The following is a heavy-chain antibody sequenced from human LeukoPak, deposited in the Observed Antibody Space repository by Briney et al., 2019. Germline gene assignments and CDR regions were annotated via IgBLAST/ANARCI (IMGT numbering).Heavy chain of an antibody. CDR3: AKRGAARSFDY. J-gene: IGHJ4*02. V-gene: IGHV1-69*05. CDR2: LIPLFGTI. CDR1: GGTFSNFG. Sequence: GASVKDSCRASGGTFSNFGINWVRQAPGQGPEWMGGLIPLFGTINYAQKFQDRVTISTDESTSTAYLELTSLRSEDTAVYYCAKRGAARSFDYWGQGTLVTVSS. D-gene: IGHD6-6*01.